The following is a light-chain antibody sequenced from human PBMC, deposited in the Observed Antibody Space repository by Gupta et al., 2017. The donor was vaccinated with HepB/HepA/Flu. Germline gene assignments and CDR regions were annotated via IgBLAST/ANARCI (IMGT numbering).Light chain of an antibody. V-gene: IGKV3-20*01. Sequence: EIALTHSPRTLYLSPGERATLSCTASQSVSSSYLAWYQQRPGQAPRLLLYGASSSSLGRSDRFSGSGSATDFTLTISIPAPEALPVYYFQQYCSSPWTFGQGTKVESK. CDR1: QSVSSSY. J-gene: IGKJ1*01. CDR3: QQYCSSPWT. CDR2: GAS.